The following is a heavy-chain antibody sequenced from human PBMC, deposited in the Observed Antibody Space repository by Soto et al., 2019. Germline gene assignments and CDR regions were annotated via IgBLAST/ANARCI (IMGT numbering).Heavy chain of an antibody. V-gene: IGHV1-69*02. CDR3: ASSGDYEASWFDP. Sequence: QVQLVQSGAEVKKPGSSVKVSCKASGGTFSSYTISWVRQAPGQGLEWMGRIIPILGIANYAQKFQGRVPITADKSTSTAYMELSSLRSEDTAVYYCASSGDYEASWFDPWGQGTLVTVSS. CDR1: GGTFSSYT. D-gene: IGHD4-17*01. CDR2: IIPILGIA. J-gene: IGHJ5*02.